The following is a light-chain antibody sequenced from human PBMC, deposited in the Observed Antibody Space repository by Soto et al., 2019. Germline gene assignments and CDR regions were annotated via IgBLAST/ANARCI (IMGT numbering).Light chain of an antibody. J-gene: IGKJ3*01. CDR2: GAS. CDR1: QDIRKY. CDR3: QHDDHLPPFT. V-gene: IGKV1-33*01. Sequence: DIQMTQSPSSLSASVGDRVTITCQASQDIRKYLSWYQQKPGRAPKLLIYGASNLETGVPSRFSGSGYGTDFTFTISSLQPEDIGTSYCQHDDHLPPFTFGPGTKVAIK.